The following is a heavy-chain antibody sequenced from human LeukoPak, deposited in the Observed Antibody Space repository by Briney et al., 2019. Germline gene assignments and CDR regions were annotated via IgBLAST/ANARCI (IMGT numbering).Heavy chain of an antibody. J-gene: IGHJ4*02. Sequence: GGSLRLSCAASGFTFSGSAMHWVRQASGKGLEWVGRIRSKANSYATAYAASVKGRFTISRDDSKNTAYLQMNSLKTEDTAVYYCTRTIAAAGVFDYWGQGNLVTVPS. CDR2: IRSKANSYAT. D-gene: IGHD6-13*01. CDR1: GFTFSGSA. CDR3: TRTIAAAGVFDY. V-gene: IGHV3-73*01.